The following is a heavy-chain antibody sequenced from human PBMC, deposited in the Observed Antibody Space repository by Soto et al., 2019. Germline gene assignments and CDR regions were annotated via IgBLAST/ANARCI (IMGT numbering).Heavy chain of an antibody. Sequence: QVPLVESGGGLVKPGGSLRLSCTASGFTFSDNYMSWIRQAPGKGLEWVSYISSGSSTIYYADSVKGRFTISRDNAKNSLSLQMNSLRAEDTAVYFCAKDLGSSWTLDSWGQGTLVTVSS. CDR1: GFTFSDNY. D-gene: IGHD6-13*01. CDR3: AKDLGSSWTLDS. CDR2: ISSGSSTI. J-gene: IGHJ4*02. V-gene: IGHV3-11*01.